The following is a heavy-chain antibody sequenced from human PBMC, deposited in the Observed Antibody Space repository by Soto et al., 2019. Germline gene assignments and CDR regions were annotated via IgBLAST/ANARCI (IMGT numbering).Heavy chain of an antibody. CDR3: ARDSSSSGYYYGMDV. CDR2: VSGYNGHS. J-gene: IGHJ6*02. D-gene: IGHD6-6*01. CDR1: NETLTTYG. Sequence: QVHLVQSGAEVKKPGASVKVSCKASNETLTTYGISWVRQAPGQGLEWMGWVSGYNGHSSSAQKFQARLIMTADTSTNTTYMELRSLTPDDSAVYFCARDSSSSGYYYGMDVWGQGTTVTVSS. V-gene: IGHV1-18*01.